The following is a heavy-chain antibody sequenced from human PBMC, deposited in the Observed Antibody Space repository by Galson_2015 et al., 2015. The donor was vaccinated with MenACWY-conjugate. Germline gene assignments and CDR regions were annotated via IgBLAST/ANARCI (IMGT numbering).Heavy chain of an antibody. D-gene: IGHD3-16*01. CDR2: ISGSGGST. V-gene: IGHV3-23*01. J-gene: IGHJ2*01. Sequence: SLRLSCAASGFTFSSYAMSWVRQVPGKGLEWVSAISGSGGSTYYADSVKGRFTISRDNSKNTLYLQMNSLRAEDTAVYYRAKGGLWYFDLWGRGTLVTVSS. CDR1: GFTFSSYA. CDR3: AKGGLWYFDL.